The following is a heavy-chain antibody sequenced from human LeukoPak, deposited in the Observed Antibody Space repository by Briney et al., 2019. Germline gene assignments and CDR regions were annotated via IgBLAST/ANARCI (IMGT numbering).Heavy chain of an antibody. CDR1: GGSISSYY. CDR3: ARDGHYYDSSGYAKHDAFDI. D-gene: IGHD3-22*01. CDR2: IYYSGST. J-gene: IGHJ3*02. V-gene: IGHV4-59*12. Sequence: PSETLSLTCTVSGGSISSYYWSWIRQPPGKGLEWIGYIYYSGSTNYNPSLKSRVTISVDTSKNQFSLKLSFVTAADTAVYYCARDGHYYDSSGYAKHDAFDIWGQGTMVTVSS.